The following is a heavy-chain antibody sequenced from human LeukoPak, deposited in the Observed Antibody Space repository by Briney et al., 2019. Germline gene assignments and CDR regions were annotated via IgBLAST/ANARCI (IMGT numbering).Heavy chain of an antibody. J-gene: IGHJ5*02. CDR2: IYTSGST. CDR1: GGSISSYY. CDR3: ARQRVLHNWFDP. Sequence: MSSETLSLTCTVSGGSISSYYWSWIRQPPGKGLEWIGYIYTSGSTNYNPSLKSRVTISVDTSKNQFSLKLSSVTAADTAVYYCARQRVLHNWFDPWGQRTLVTVPS. V-gene: IGHV4-4*09.